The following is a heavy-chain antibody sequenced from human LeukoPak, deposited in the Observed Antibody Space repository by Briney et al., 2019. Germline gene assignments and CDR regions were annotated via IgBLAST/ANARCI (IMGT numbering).Heavy chain of an antibody. CDR2: IYPGDSDT. D-gene: IGHD3-22*01. CDR1: GYSFTSYW. Sequence: GESLKISCKGSGYSFTSYWIGWVRQMPGKGLEWMGIIYPGDSDTRYSPSFQCQVTISADKSISTAYLQWSSLKASDTAMYYCARGEYYYDSSGYWQFDYWGQGTLVTVSS. CDR3: ARGEYYYDSSGYWQFDY. V-gene: IGHV5-51*01. J-gene: IGHJ4*02.